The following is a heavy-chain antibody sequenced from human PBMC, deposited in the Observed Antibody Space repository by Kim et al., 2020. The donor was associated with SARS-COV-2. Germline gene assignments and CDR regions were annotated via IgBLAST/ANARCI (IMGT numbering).Heavy chain of an antibody. CDR3: AKNVHVTSVTFLWYFDL. Sequence: GGSLRLSCVGSRFTFGSSAMTWVRQAPGKGLEWVSTIFGSGHGTYYPDSVRGRFFVSRDNSKNTLYLQMDNLRVDDTAIYYCAKNVHVTSVTFLWYFDLWGRGTAVTVSS. V-gene: IGHV3-23*01. CDR2: IFGSGHGT. D-gene: IGHD2-2*01. CDR1: RFTFGSSA. J-gene: IGHJ2*01.